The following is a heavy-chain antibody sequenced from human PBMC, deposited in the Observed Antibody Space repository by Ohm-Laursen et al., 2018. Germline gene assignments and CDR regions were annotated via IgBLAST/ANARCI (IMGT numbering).Heavy chain of an antibody. D-gene: IGHD6-19*01. CDR3: ARTVAVAEDY. J-gene: IGHJ4*02. CDR2: IHSGGNT. V-gene: IGHV3-53*01. CDR1: GFTVNNNY. Sequence: GSLRLSCAASGFTVNNNYMSWVRQAPGKGLEWVSVIHSGGNTYYVDSVKGRFTISRDNSKNTLYLQMNSLRDEDTAVYYCARTVAVAEDYWGQGTLVTVSS.